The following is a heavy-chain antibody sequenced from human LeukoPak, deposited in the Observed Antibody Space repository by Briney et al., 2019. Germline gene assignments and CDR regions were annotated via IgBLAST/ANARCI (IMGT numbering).Heavy chain of an antibody. CDR1: GGSISSYY. D-gene: IGHD3-3*01. CDR3: ECLSDFWSGYGSRNFDY. V-gene: IGHV4-4*09. CDR2: IYTSGST. Sequence: PSETLSLTCTVSGGSISSYYWSWIRQPPGKGMEWIGYIYTSGSTNYNPSLQSRVTISVDTSKNQFSLKLSSVTAAETAVYYCECLSDFWSGYGSRNFDYWGQGTLVTVSS. J-gene: IGHJ4*02.